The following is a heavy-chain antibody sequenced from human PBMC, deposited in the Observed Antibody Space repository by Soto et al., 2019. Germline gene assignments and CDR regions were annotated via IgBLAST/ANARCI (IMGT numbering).Heavy chain of an antibody. Sequence: QVQLVESGGGVVQPGRSLRLSCAASGFTFSSYGMHWVRQAPGKGLEWVAVISYDGSNKYYADSVKGRFTISRDNSKNTLYLQMNSLRAEDTAVYYCAKDASPLTVTTHVDYWGQGTLVTVSS. D-gene: IGHD4-17*01. J-gene: IGHJ4*02. CDR2: ISYDGSNK. CDR1: GFTFSSYG. CDR3: AKDASPLTVTTHVDY. V-gene: IGHV3-30*18.